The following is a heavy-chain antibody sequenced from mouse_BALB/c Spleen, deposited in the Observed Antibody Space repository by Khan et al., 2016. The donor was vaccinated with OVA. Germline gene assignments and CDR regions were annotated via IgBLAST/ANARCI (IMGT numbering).Heavy chain of an antibody. V-gene: IGHV1-4*01. J-gene: IGHJ4*01. D-gene: IGHD1-2*01. CDR3: ARLLRLREAMDY. CDR1: GYTFTSYT. Sequence: QVRLQQSGAELARPGASVKMSCKASGYTFTSYTMHWVKQRPGQGLEWIGYINPSSGYTNYNQKFKDKATLTADKSSSTAYMQLSSLTSEDSAVYYCARLLRLREAMDYWGQGTSVTVSS. CDR2: INPSSGYT.